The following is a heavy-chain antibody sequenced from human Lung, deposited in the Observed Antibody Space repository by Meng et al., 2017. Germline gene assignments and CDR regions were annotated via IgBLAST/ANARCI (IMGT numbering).Heavy chain of an antibody. CDR2: IFHSGST. CDR1: GGCFTSSTW. Sequence: QVQLQAVGPGLCNPSGTLSVNCGASGGCFTSSTWCSWVRQTPGKGLEWFGEIFHSGSTNYNPPLESRVTISVDKSKNQFSLKVYSVTAADTATYYCARFDISSSGRGDYWGQGILVTVSS. CDR3: ARFDISSSGRGDY. D-gene: IGHD1-26*01. V-gene: IGHV4-4*02. J-gene: IGHJ4*02.